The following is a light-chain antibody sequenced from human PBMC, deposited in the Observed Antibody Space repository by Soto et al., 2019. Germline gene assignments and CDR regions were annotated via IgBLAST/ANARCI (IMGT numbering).Light chain of an antibody. J-gene: IGLJ1*01. V-gene: IGLV2-14*01. Sequence: QSALTPAASVSGSPGQSITISCTGTSSDVGAYNYASWYQQYPGEAPKVIIYDVSHRPAGVSNRFSGSKSGNTASLTISGLETQDEADYYCSSYTSATTYVFGTGTKVTVL. CDR2: DVS. CDR3: SSYTSATTYV. CDR1: SSDVGAYNY.